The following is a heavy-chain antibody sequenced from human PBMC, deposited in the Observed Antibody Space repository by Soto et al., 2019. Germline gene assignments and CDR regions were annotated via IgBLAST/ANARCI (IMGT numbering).Heavy chain of an antibody. V-gene: IGHV4-4*07. J-gene: IGHJ5*02. Sequence: SETLSLTCTVSGASMNSYHWSWIRQPAGKGLEWIGHIHSSGSTNYNPSLKSRVTMSVDTSKNQFSLRLMSLTAADTAVYYCARDQGVAAAGITWFDPWGQGSLVTV. D-gene: IGHD6-13*01. CDR2: IHSSGST. CDR3: ARDQGVAAAGITWFDP. CDR1: GASMNSYH.